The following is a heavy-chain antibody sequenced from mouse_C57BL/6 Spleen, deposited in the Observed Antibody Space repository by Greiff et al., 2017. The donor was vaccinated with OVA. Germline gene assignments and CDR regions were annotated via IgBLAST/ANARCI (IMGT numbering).Heavy chain of an antibody. J-gene: IGHJ4*01. V-gene: IGHV1-7*01. CDR1: GYTFTSYW. CDR2: INPSSGYT. Sequence: QVQLQQSGAELAKPGASVKLSCKASGYTFTSYWMHWVKQRPGQGLEWIGYINPSSGYTKYNQKFKDKATLTADNSSSTAYMQLSSLTYEDSAVYYCASLPYGSYAMDYWGQGTSVTVSS. CDR3: ASLPYGSYAMDY. D-gene: IGHD1-1*01.